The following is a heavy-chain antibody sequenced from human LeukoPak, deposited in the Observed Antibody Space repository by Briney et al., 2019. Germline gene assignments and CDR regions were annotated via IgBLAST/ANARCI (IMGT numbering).Heavy chain of an antibody. CDR1: GYTFTSYG. CDR3: AREERGYYDSSGYFDY. J-gene: IGHJ4*02. V-gene: IGHV1-18*01. CDR2: ISAYNGDT. D-gene: IGHD3-22*01. Sequence: ASVKVSCKASGYTFTSYGISWVRQGPGQGLEWMGWISAYNGDTNYAQKLQGRVTMTTDTSTSTAYMELSRLRSDDTAVYYCAREERGYYDSSGYFDYWGQGTLVTVSS.